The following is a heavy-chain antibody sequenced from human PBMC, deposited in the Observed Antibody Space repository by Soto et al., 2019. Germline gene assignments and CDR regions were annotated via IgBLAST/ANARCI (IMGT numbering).Heavy chain of an antibody. Sequence: GASVKVSCKASGYTFTSYDINWVRQATGQGLEWMGWMNPNSGNTGYAQKFQGRVTMTRNTSISTAYMELSSLRSEDTAVYYCARGLGPIYNWNYVAPVPYYYMDVWGKGTTVTVSS. V-gene: IGHV1-8*01. J-gene: IGHJ6*03. CDR1: GYTFTSYD. CDR3: ARGLGPIYNWNYVAPVPYYYMDV. CDR2: MNPNSGNT. D-gene: IGHD1-7*01.